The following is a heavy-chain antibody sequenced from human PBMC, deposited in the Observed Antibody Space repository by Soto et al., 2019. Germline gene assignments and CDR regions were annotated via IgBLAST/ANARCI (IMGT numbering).Heavy chain of an antibody. CDR1: GGTFSRHA. D-gene: IGHD3-10*01. J-gene: IGHJ6*02. V-gene: IGHV1-69*06. CDR2: ITPIFGTA. CDR3: ARGDDFDYYYGVDV. Sequence: QVQLVQSGAEVKKPGSSVKVSCKASGGTFSRHAISWVRQAPGQGPEWMGGITPIFGTANYAQKFQGRVTITADKFTATSYMEINYLTSEDTAVYYCARGDDFDYYYGVDVWGQGTTVTVSS.